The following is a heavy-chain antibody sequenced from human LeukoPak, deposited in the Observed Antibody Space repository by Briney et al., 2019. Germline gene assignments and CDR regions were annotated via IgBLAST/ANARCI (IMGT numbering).Heavy chain of an antibody. Sequence: GGSLRLSCVASGFTFSSYSMNWVRQAPGKGLEWVSSISSSSSYIYYADSVKGRFTISRDNAKNSLYLQMNSLRAEDTAVYYCARAPKFRLVGVPKGPFDPWGQGTLVTVSS. J-gene: IGHJ5*02. CDR3: ARAPKFRLVGVPKGPFDP. CDR1: GFTFSSYS. CDR2: ISSSSSYI. V-gene: IGHV3-21*01. D-gene: IGHD1-26*01.